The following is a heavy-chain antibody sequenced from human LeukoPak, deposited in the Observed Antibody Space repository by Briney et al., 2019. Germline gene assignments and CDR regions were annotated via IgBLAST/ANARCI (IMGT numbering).Heavy chain of an antibody. CDR1: GFTFSSYS. V-gene: IGHV3-21*01. CDR2: ISSSSSYI. CDR3: AKDPLFGTLDV. Sequence: PGGPLRLSCAASGFTFSSYSMNWVRQAPGKGLEWVSSISSSSSYIYYADSVKGRFTISRDNAKNSLYLQMNSLRAEDTAVYYCAKDPLFGTLDVWGKGTTVTVSS. J-gene: IGHJ6*04. D-gene: IGHD3/OR15-3a*01.